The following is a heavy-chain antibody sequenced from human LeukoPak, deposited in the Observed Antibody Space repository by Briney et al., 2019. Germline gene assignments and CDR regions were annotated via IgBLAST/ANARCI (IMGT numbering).Heavy chain of an antibody. Sequence: ASVKVPCKASGYTFSSYGISWVRQAPGQGLEWMGWISAYNGNTNYAQKFRGRVTMTTDTSTNTAYMELRTLRSDDTAVYYCARLGIASRDYIASWLVPWGQGTQVTVSS. CDR3: ARLGIASRDYIASWLVP. CDR2: ISAYNGNT. CDR1: GYTFSSYG. D-gene: IGHD2-21*01. V-gene: IGHV1-18*01. J-gene: IGHJ5*02.